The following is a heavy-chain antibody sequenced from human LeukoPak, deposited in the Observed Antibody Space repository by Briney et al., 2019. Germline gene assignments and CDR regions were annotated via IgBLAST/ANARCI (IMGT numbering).Heavy chain of an antibody. CDR2: IYTGGST. CDR1: GFTFSSYA. CDR3: ARVDSSGYYKLDY. Sequence: PGGSLRLSCAASGFTFSSYAMHWVRQAPGKGLEWVSVIYTGGSTYYADFVKGRFTISRDNSKNTLYLQMNSLRVEDTAVYYCARVDSSGYYKLDYWGQGILVTVSS. D-gene: IGHD3-22*01. J-gene: IGHJ4*02. V-gene: IGHV3-53*01.